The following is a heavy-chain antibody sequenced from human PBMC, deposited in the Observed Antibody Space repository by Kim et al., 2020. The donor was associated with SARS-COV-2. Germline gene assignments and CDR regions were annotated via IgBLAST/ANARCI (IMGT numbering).Heavy chain of an antibody. Sequence: YADSAGGRFTTSRDNPKSTVYLQMNSLRAEDTAVYYCAGICGTTSCSDDYWGQGALVTVSS. D-gene: IGHD2-2*01. J-gene: IGHJ4*02. CDR3: AGICGTTSCSDDY. V-gene: IGHV3-23*01.